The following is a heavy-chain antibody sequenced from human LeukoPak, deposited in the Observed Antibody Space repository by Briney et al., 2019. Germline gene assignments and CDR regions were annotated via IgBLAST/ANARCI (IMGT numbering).Heavy chain of an antibody. CDR2: ISSGSSTI. CDR1: GFTFSGYS. CDR3: ARGRADYYFDY. D-gene: IGHD2-21*02. Sequence: PGGSLRLSCAASGFTFSGYSMNWVRQAPGKGLEWVSYISSGSSTIYYADSVRGRFTISRDNAKSLLYLQMNSLRAEDTAVYYCARGRADYYFDYWSQGTLVTVSS. V-gene: IGHV3-48*01. J-gene: IGHJ4*02.